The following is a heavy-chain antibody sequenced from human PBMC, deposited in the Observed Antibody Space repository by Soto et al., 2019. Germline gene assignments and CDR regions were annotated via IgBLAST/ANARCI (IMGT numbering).Heavy chain of an antibody. D-gene: IGHD6-19*01. CDR1: GYTFNSYG. J-gene: IGHJ5*02. Sequence: AASVKVSCKASGYTFNSYGISCVRQAPGQGLEWMGWISAYNGNTNYAQKLQGRVTMTTDTSTSTAYMELRSLRSDDTAVYYCARVKGSGWLNWFDPWGQGTPVTVSS. CDR3: ARVKGSGWLNWFDP. CDR2: ISAYNGNT. V-gene: IGHV1-18*01.